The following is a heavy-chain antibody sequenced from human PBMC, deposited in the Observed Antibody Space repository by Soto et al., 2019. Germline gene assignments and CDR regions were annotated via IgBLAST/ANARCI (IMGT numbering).Heavy chain of an antibody. J-gene: IGHJ5*02. V-gene: IGHV3-7*03. Sequence: EVQLVESGGCLVQPGGSLRLSCAASGFTFTNYWMNWVRQAPGKGLEWVANIKQDGTENYYVDSVKGRFTISRDNAKNSLYLQMNSLRADDTAVYYCARGMTIAANWFAPWGQGTLVTVSS. CDR2: IKQDGTEN. CDR3: ARGMTIAANWFAP. D-gene: IGHD6-13*01. CDR1: GFTFTNYW.